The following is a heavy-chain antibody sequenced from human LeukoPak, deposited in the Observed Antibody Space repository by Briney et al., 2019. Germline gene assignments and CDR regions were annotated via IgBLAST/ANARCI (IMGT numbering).Heavy chain of an antibody. CDR3: ARTNPVYGDYDY. D-gene: IGHD4-17*01. Sequence: GGSLRLSCAVSGFTVTDNYMRWVRQAPGKGLQWVSVVYPDGRTYYADSVKGGFTISRDNSRNTLLLQLNSLRADDTAVYYCARTNPVYGDYDYWGQGTLVTVSS. CDR1: GFTVTDNY. V-gene: IGHV3-53*01. J-gene: IGHJ4*02. CDR2: VYPDGRT.